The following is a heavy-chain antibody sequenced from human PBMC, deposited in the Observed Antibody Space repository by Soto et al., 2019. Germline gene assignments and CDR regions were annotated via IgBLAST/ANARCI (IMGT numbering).Heavy chain of an antibody. CDR1: GGSFSGYY. CDR2: INHRGST. CDR3: ARDGFCTSTTCRVGNWFDP. D-gene: IGHD2-2*01. J-gene: IGHJ5*02. Sequence: PSETLSLTCGVYGGSFSGYYWSWSRQSPGKGLEWIGGINHRGSTNYNPSLESRVTISVDTSKNQFSLKLPSVTAADTAMYYCARDGFCTSTTCRVGNWFDPWGQGTLVTVSS. V-gene: IGHV4-34*01.